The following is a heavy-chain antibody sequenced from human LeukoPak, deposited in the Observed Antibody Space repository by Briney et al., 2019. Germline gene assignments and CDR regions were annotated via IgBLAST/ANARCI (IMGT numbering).Heavy chain of an antibody. CDR3: ARDPHNSGSGRYFEY. CDR2: FYSGGTI. D-gene: IGHD3-10*01. Sequence: GGSLRLSCATSGFSVSNNYMSWVRQAPGKGLEWVSVFYSGGTILYADSVRGRFVISRDISKNTLYLQMNSLRAEDTAVYYCARDPHNSGSGRYFEYWGRGSLVTVSS. CDR1: GFSVSNNY. J-gene: IGHJ4*02. V-gene: IGHV3-66*01.